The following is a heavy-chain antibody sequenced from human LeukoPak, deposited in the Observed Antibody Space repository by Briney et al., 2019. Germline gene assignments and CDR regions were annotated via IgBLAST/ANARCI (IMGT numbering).Heavy chain of an antibody. V-gene: IGHV3-9*01. Sequence: GGSLRLSCAASGFTFDDYAMHWVRQAPGKGLEWVSGISWNSGSIGYADSVKGRFTISRDNAKNSLYLQMNSLRAEDTALYYCAKDRAHDYGVYRDAFDIWGQGTMVTVSS. CDR3: AKDRAHDYGVYRDAFDI. CDR2: ISWNSGSI. J-gene: IGHJ3*02. D-gene: IGHD4-17*01. CDR1: GFTFDDYA.